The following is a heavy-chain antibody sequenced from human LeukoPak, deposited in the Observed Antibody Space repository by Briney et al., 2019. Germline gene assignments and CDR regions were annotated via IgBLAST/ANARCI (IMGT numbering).Heavy chain of an antibody. CDR2: INPNSGET. D-gene: IGHD3-9*01. Sequence: ASVKVSCKTSGSTFTGAYMHWVRQAPGQGLEWMGWINPNSGETKFAQRFQGRVTLIRDTAISTVYMDLGGLRSDDTAVYYCARVLFNSGYDYWGQGTLVTVSS. J-gene: IGHJ4*02. CDR1: GSTFTGAY. V-gene: IGHV1-2*02. CDR3: ARVLFNSGYDY.